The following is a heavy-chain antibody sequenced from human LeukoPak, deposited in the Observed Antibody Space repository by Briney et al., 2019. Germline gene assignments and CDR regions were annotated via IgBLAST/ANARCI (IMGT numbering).Heavy chain of an antibody. D-gene: IGHD3-10*01. V-gene: IGHV3-30*04. CDR3: AKDHAGSGRAFEY. CDR2: MSSDGINT. Sequence: GGSLRLSCATSGFTFRTSGVHWVRQAPGKGLEWVALMSSDGINTYNADSVKGRFTVSRDSSKDILYLQMNSLRADDTAIYYCAKDHAGSGRAFEYWGQGTLVTVSS. CDR1: GFTFRTSG. J-gene: IGHJ4*02.